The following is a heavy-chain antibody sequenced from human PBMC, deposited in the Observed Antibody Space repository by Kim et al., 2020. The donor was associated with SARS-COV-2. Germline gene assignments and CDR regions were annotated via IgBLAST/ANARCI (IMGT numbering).Heavy chain of an antibody. V-gene: IGHV4-59*01. CDR3: ARIHCTDSICVDSVHFYHIDV. CDR2: IFSSGGGT. D-gene: IGHD2-8*02. J-gene: IGHJ6*03. Sequence: SETLSLTCTVSGTSINSFYWSWVRQPPGKGLEWLGYIFSSGGGTNYNPSLKSRVTISEDTSRNQVSLILTSVTAADTAVYYCARIHCTDSICVDSVHFYHIDVWGKGTTVAVSS. CDR1: GTSINSFY.